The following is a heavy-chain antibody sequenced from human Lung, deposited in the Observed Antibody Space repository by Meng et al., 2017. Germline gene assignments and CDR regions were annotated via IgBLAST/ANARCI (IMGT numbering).Heavy chain of an antibody. CDR2: INHSGST. Sequence: VQLQQWCAGLLKTSETLSLTCVVSGGSFSDYYWSWIRQPPGKGLEWIGEINHSGSTNYNPSLESRATISVDTSQNNLSLKLSSVTAADSAVYYCARGPTTMAHDFDYWGQGTLVTVSS. J-gene: IGHJ4*02. CDR1: GGSFSDYY. CDR3: ARGPTTMAHDFDY. V-gene: IGHV4-34*01. D-gene: IGHD4-11*01.